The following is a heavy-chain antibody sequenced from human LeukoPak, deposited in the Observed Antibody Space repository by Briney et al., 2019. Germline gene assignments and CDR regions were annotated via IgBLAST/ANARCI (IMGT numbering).Heavy chain of an antibody. CDR3: ARDPRLSGSYSLEYYMDV. Sequence: GASVKVSCKASGYTFTSYGISWVRQAHGQGLEWMGWISAYNGNTNYAQKLQGRVTMTTDTSTSTAYMELRSLRSDDTAVYYCARDPRLSGSYSLEYYMDVWGKGTTVTISS. CDR1: GYTFTSYG. J-gene: IGHJ6*03. V-gene: IGHV1-18*01. CDR2: ISAYNGNT. D-gene: IGHD3-10*01.